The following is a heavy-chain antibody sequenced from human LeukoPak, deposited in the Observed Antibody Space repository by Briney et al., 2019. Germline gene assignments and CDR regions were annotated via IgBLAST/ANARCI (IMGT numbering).Heavy chain of an antibody. D-gene: IGHD3-9*01. CDR2: ISGSGGST. CDR3: VNARDTGHFNSYY. V-gene: IGHV3-23*01. CDR1: SFTFSTYA. J-gene: IGHJ4*02. Sequence: GGSLRLSCAASSFTFSTYAMICVRQAPGKGLDWVSAISGSGGSTYYTDSVKGRFTISRDNSKNTLYLQMNSLRAEDTAVYYCVNARDTGHFNSYYWGQGTLVTVSS.